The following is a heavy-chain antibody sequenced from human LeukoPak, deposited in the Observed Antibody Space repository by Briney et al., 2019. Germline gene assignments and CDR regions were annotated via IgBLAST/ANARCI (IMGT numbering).Heavy chain of an antibody. CDR2: VFPGDSKT. CDR1: GYHFTTYW. Sequence: GDSLKISCKVSGYHFTTYWIAWVRQKPGKGLEWMGMVFPGDSKTNYSPAFLGQVTMSVDKSIGAAYLQWRSLKASDTAMYYCARLDTKNYQVWGQGTLVSVSS. J-gene: IGHJ4*02. CDR3: ARLDTKNYQV. D-gene: IGHD1-7*01. V-gene: IGHV5-51*01.